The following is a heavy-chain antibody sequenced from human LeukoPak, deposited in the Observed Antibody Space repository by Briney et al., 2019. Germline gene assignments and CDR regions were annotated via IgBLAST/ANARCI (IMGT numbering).Heavy chain of an antibody. V-gene: IGHV1-8*01. CDR3: ARVWFGELSAFDI. Sequence: GASVKVSCKASGYTFTSYDINWVRQAIGQGLEWMGWMNPNSGNTGYAQKFQGRVTMTRNTSISTAYMELSSLRSEDTAVYYCARVWFGELSAFDIWGQGTMVTVSS. CDR2: MNPNSGNT. CDR1: GYTFTSYD. J-gene: IGHJ3*02. D-gene: IGHD3-10*01.